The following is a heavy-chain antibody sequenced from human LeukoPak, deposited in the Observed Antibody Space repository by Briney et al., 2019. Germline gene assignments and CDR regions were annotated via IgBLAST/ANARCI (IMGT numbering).Heavy chain of an antibody. J-gene: IGHJ6*02. CDR3: ARDRSSCSGGSCYSRTRTYYYYGMDV. CDR2: IYYSGST. CDR1: GGSISSGGYY. D-gene: IGHD2-15*01. Sequence: PSETLSLTCTVSGGSISSGGYYWSWIRQHPGKGLEWIGYIYYSGSTYYNPSLKSRVTISVDTSKNQFSLKLSSVTAADTAVYYCARDRSSCSGGSCYSRTRTYYYYGMDVLGQGTTVTVSS. V-gene: IGHV4-31*03.